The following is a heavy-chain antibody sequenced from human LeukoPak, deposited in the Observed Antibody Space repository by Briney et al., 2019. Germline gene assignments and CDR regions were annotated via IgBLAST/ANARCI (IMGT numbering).Heavy chain of an antibody. CDR2: IYYSGTT. V-gene: IGHV4-59*01. J-gene: IGHJ5*02. CDR3: ARDLYADHGEQWFDP. D-gene: IGHD2-2*02. Sequence: SETLSLTCTVSGRSISSYHWNWIRQPPGKGLEWIGYIYYSGTTNYNPSLKSRVTMSVGTSKNQFSLNLSSVTAADTAVYYCARDLYADHGEQWFDPWGRGILVTVSS. CDR1: GRSISSYH.